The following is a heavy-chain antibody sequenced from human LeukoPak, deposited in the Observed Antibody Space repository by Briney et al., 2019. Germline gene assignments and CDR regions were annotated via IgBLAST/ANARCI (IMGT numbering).Heavy chain of an antibody. V-gene: IGHV3-30*02. CDR2: IWYDGSYK. Sequence: GGSLRLSSSASGFTYHSNGKHGVRQAPGKGLEWVAVIWYDGSYKYYGDSVKGRFTISRDNSKNTLSLQMNSLRAEDTAVYYCAKVRGAVLRWRQGTMVTVSS. CDR3: AKVRGAVLR. CDR1: GFTYHSNG. J-gene: IGHJ3*01. D-gene: IGHD1-26*01.